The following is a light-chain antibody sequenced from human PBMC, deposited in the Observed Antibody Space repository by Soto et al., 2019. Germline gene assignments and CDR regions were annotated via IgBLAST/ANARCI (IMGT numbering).Light chain of an antibody. Sequence: IVMTQSPVTLSVSPLERATLSCKASQSVSSNYLVWYQQKPGQAPRLLIYGASTRATGIPDRFNGSGSGTDVSLTISRLEPEDFAVYYCQQHGSSPWTFGQGTKVDIK. CDR1: QSVSSNY. CDR2: GAS. V-gene: IGKV3-20*01. J-gene: IGKJ1*01. CDR3: QQHGSSPWT.